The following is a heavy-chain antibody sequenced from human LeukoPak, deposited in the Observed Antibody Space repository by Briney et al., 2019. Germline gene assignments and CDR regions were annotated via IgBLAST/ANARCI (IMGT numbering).Heavy chain of an antibody. V-gene: IGHV4-4*07. D-gene: IGHD6-13*01. Sequence: SETLYLTCNVSGGSISGYYWSWIRQPAGKGLEWIGGIYASGSTNYNRSLWSRVTMSVDTSKNQVSLKRSSVTAADTAVYYCARGGGRIAAAGIRRLGALDIWGKGTMVTVSS. CDR3: ARGGGRIAAAGIRRLGALDI. J-gene: IGHJ3*02. CDR2: IYASGST. CDR1: GGSISGYY.